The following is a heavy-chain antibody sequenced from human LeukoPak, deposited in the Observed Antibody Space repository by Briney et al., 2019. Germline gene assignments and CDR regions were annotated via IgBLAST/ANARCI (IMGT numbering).Heavy chain of an antibody. D-gene: IGHD6-19*01. CDR3: ARGGRWLKNFDY. V-gene: IGHV4-59*01. CDR2: IYYSGST. CDR1: GGSISSYY. Sequence: SETLSLTCTVSGGSISSYYWSWIRQPPGKGLEWIGYIYYSGSTNYKPSLKSRVTISVDTSKNQFSLKLSSVTAADTAVYYCARGGRWLKNFDYWGQGTLVTVSS. J-gene: IGHJ4*02.